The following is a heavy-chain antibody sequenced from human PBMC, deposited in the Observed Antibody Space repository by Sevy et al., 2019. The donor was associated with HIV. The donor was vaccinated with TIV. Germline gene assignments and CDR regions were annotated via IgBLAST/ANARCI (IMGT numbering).Heavy chain of an antibody. CDR2: IXXXXXPI. CDR1: GFXXXXYX. CDR3: ARDRXXXXVXGTXXXY. V-gene: IGHV3-48*03. J-gene: IGHJ4*02. Sequence: GGSLRLSXTAXGFXXXXYXMNWVRXAXGXGXXXVSYIXXXXXPIYYADSVKGRFTISRDNAKNSLYLQMNSLRXXDTAVYYCARDRXXXXVXGTXXXYWGQXTLVTVSS.